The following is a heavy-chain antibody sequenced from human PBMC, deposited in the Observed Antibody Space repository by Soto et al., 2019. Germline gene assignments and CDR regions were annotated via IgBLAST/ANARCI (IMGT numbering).Heavy chain of an antibody. Sequence: QVQLVQSGAEVKKPGASVKVSCKASGYTFSNYYIHWVRQAPGQGLEWMGIINPNGGSTTYAQKFQASLTMPRDTSTSTVYMALCNLTSQDTALYYCARYGWFFPLRIPFVLVAWLQGTTLTVSS. CDR1: GYTFSNYY. V-gene: IGHV1-46*01. J-gene: IGHJ6*02. CDR2: INPNGGST. CDR3: ARYGWFFPLRIPFVLVA. D-gene: IGHD2-15*01.